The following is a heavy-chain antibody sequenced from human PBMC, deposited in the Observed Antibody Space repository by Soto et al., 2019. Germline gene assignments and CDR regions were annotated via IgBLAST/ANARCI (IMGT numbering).Heavy chain of an antibody. CDR3: ARDYYYDSSGYHGPVDY. Sequence: ASVKVSCKASGYTFTRYGISWVRQAPGQGLEWMGWISAYNGNTNYAQKLQGRVTMTTDTSTSTAYMELRSLRSDDTAVYYCARDYYYDSSGYHGPVDYWGQGTLVTVSS. D-gene: IGHD3-22*01. V-gene: IGHV1-18*01. CDR2: ISAYNGNT. J-gene: IGHJ4*02. CDR1: GYTFTRYG.